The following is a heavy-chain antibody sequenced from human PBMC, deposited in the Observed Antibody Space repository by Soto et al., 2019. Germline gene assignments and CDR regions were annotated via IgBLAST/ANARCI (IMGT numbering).Heavy chain of an antibody. D-gene: IGHD3-22*01. Sequence: GGSLRLSCAASGFTFSSYGMHWVRQAPGKGLEWVAVIWYDGSNKYYADSVKGRFTISRDNSKNTLYLQMNSLRADDTAVYYCARTYYYDSSGYFPFDYWGQGTLVTVSS. CDR1: GFTFSSYG. CDR3: ARTYYYDSSGYFPFDY. CDR2: IWYDGSNK. J-gene: IGHJ4*02. V-gene: IGHV3-33*01.